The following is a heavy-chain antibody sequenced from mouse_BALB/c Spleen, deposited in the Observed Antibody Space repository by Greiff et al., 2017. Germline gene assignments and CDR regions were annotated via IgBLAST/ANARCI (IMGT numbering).Heavy chain of an antibody. CDR2: IYWDDDK. CDR3: ARRVYYDYDGYFDY. Sequence: QVTLKVSGPGILQPSQTLSLTCSFSGFSLSTSGMGVSWIRQPSGKGLEWLAHIYWDDDKRYNPSLKSRLTISKDTSRNQVFLKITSVDTADTATYYCARRVYYDYDGYFDYWGQGTTLTVSS. J-gene: IGHJ2*01. CDR1: GFSLSTSGMG. D-gene: IGHD2-4*01. V-gene: IGHV8-12*01.